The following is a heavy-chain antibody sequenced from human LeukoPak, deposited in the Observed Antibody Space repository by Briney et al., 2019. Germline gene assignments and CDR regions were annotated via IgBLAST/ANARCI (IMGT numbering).Heavy chain of an antibody. CDR3: ARDRGGGYYGSGSYYNLGDFDY. Sequence: PSETLSLTCTVSGGSINIYYWSWIRQPPGKGLEWIGYIYYSGSTNYNPSLKSRVTISVDTSKKQFSLKLSSVTAADTAVYYCARDRGGGYYGSGSYYNLGDFDYWGQGTLVTVSS. D-gene: IGHD3-10*01. CDR1: GGSINIYY. CDR2: IYYSGST. J-gene: IGHJ4*02. V-gene: IGHV4-59*01.